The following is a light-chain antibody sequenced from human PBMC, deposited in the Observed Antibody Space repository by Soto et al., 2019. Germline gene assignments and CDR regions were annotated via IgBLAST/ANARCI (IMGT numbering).Light chain of an antibody. Sequence: EIVLTQSPGTLSLSPGERATLSCRASQYVSRNYLAWYQHKPGQAPRLRIYGASSRATGIPDRFGGSASGTDFTLTISRLEPEDFAVYYCQQYGSSPLTFVGGTKVQIK. CDR1: QYVSRNY. CDR3: QQYGSSPLT. CDR2: GAS. J-gene: IGKJ4*01. V-gene: IGKV3-20*01.